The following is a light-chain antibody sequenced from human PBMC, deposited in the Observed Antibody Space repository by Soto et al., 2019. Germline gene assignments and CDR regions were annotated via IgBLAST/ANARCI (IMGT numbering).Light chain of an antibody. V-gene: IGLV2-8*01. CDR1: SSDVAGSDY. CDR3: SSFARGDNPHVL. Sequence: QSALTQPPSASGSPGQSVTISCTGTSSDVAGSDYVSWYQQHPGKAPKLIIYEVTKRPAGVPDRFSGSKSGNTASLTVSGLQADDKSYYYCSSFARGDNPHVLFGGGTKLTVL. J-gene: IGLJ2*01. CDR2: EVT.